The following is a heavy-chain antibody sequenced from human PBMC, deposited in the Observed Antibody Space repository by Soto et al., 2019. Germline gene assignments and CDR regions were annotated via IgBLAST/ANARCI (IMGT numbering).Heavy chain of an antibody. CDR1: GGSISSYY. D-gene: IGHD3-10*01. CDR3: ARAFSYGSGSYYYGMDV. J-gene: IGHJ6*02. Sequence: SETLSLTCTVSGGSISSYYWSWIRQPPGKGLEWIGYIYYSGSTNYNPSLKSRVTISVDTSKNQFSLKLSSVTAADTAVYYCARAFSYGSGSYYYGMDVWGQGTTVTVSS. V-gene: IGHV4-59*01. CDR2: IYYSGST.